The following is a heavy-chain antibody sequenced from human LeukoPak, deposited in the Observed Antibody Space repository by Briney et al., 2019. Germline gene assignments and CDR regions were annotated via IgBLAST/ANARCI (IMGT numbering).Heavy chain of an antibody. CDR3: GMEYDSSGYYTGPFDY. J-gene: IGHJ4*02. D-gene: IGHD3-22*01. Sequence: GGSLRLSCAASGFTFSSYAMSWVRQAPGKGLEWVSAISGSGGSTYYADSVKGRFTISRDNSKNTLFLQMNSLRAEDTAVYYCGMEYDSSGYYTGPFDYWGQGTLVTVSS. CDR1: GFTFSSYA. V-gene: IGHV3-23*01. CDR2: ISGSGGST.